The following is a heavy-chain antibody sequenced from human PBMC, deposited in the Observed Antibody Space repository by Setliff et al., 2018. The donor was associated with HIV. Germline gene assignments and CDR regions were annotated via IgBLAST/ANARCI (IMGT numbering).Heavy chain of an antibody. CDR3: ARGGTVTLLAWYFDL. D-gene: IGHD3-9*01. V-gene: IGHV4-39*07. CDR2: INHSGST. Sequence: SETLSLTCTVSGGSISTSRYYWGWIRQPPGKGLEWIGEINHSGSTNYNPSLKSRVTMSVDTSKNQFSLKVSSVTAADTAVYYCARGGTVTLLAWYFDLWGRGTPVTVSS. CDR1: GGSISTSRYY. J-gene: IGHJ2*01.